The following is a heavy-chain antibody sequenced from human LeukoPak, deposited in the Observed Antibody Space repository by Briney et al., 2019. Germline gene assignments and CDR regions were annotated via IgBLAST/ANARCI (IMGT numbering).Heavy chain of an antibody. CDR1: GGSISSNSYY. D-gene: IGHD6-19*01. Sequence: SETLSLTCTVSGGSISSNSYYWGWIRQPPGKGLEWIGYIYYSGSTNYNPSLKSRVTISVDTSKNQFSLKLSSVTAADTAVYYCARVYSSGWYGRNDYWGQGTLVTVSS. V-gene: IGHV4-61*05. CDR3: ARVYSSGWYGRNDY. CDR2: IYYSGST. J-gene: IGHJ4*02.